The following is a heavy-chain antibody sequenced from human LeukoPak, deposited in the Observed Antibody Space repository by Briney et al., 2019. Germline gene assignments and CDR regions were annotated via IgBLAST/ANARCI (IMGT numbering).Heavy chain of an antibody. V-gene: IGHV4-34*01. D-gene: IGHD6-19*01. Sequence: PSETLSLTCAVYGGSFSGYYWNWIRQSSGKGLEWIGEINHSGSTNYNPSLKSRVTISVDTSKNQFSLKLSSVTAADTTVYCCARGFGSGWSTLFDYWGQGTLVTVSS. J-gene: IGHJ4*02. CDR2: INHSGST. CDR1: GGSFSGYY. CDR3: ARGFGSGWSTLFDY.